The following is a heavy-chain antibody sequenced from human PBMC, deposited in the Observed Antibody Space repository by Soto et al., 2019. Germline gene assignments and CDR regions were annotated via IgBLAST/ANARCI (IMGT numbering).Heavy chain of an antibody. V-gene: IGHV4-59*08. Sequence: SETLSLTCTVSGGSISSYYWSWIRQPPGKGLEWIGYIYYSGSTNYNPSLKSRVTISVDTSKNPFSLKLSSVTAADTAVYYCARRYGDYYYYYMDVWGKGTTVTVSS. J-gene: IGHJ6*03. CDR2: IYYSGST. D-gene: IGHD4-17*01. CDR3: ARRYGDYYYYYMDV. CDR1: GGSISSYY.